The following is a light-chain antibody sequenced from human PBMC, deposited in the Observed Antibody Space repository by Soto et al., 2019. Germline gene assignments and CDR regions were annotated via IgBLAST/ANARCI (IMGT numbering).Light chain of an antibody. J-gene: IGLJ2*01. V-gene: IGLV2-8*01. CDR3: YSYAGRTIWL. CDR2: GVT. Sequence: QSVLAQPPSASGSPGQSVTISCTGSGSDIGAYNFVSWYQQHPGKAPKLMIFGVTERTSGVPYRFSCSKSGNTASLTVSGLQAADEAVYYCYSYAGRTIWLLGGGPNQTVL. CDR1: GSDIGAYNF.